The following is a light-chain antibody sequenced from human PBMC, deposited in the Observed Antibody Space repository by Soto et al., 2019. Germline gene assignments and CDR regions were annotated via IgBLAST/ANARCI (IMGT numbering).Light chain of an antibody. CDR1: SSDVGSYNL. J-gene: IGLJ2*01. CDR3: CSYAGSSSVV. V-gene: IGLV2-23*01. CDR2: EGS. Sequence: QSALTQPASVSGSPGQSITISCTGTSSDVGSYNLVSWYQQHPGKAPKLMIYEGSKRPSGVSNRFSGSKSGNTASLTISGLQDEDEADYCCCSYAGSSSVVFGGGTKLTVL.